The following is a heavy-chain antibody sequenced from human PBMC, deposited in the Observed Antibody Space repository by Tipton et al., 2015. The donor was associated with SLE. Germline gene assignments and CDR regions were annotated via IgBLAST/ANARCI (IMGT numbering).Heavy chain of an antibody. CDR1: GGTFSGYY. Sequence: GLVKPSETLSLTCAVYGGTFSGYYWSWIRQPPGKGLEWIGEINHSGSTNYNPSLKSRVTISVDMSKNQFSLKLSSVTAADTAVYYCARDGGGYSSSWYYYYYYMDVWGKGTTVTVSS. CDR3: ARDGGGYSSSWYYYYYYMDV. J-gene: IGHJ6*03. D-gene: IGHD6-13*01. CDR2: INHSGST. V-gene: IGHV4-34*01.